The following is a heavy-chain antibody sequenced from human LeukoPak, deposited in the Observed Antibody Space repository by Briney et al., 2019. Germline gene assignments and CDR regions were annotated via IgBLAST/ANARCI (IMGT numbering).Heavy chain of an antibody. J-gene: IGHJ6*02. D-gene: IGHD2-2*01. CDR2: MNPKRGNT. Sequence: AASVKVSCKASGYSLTSFDINWVRQGSGQGLEWMGWMNPKRGNTGYAPTFQGRVTITRDTSIDTAFMELSSLRPDDTAVYYCAIGGSTSSYYNNYSMDLWGQGNT. V-gene: IGHV1-8*01. CDR1: GYSLTSFD. CDR3: AIGGSTSSYYNNYSMDL.